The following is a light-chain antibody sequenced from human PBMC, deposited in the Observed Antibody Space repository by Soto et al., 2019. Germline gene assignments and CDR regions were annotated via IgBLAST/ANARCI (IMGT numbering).Light chain of an antibody. Sequence: QSVLTQPRSVSGSPGQSVTISCTGTSSDVGEYNYVSWYQQYPGKAPKLVIYDVSKRPSGVPDRFSGSKSGNTASLTISGLQAEDEVDYYCCSFAGSYTFWVFGGGTKLTVL. V-gene: IGLV2-11*02. J-gene: IGLJ3*02. CDR1: SSDVGEYNY. CDR3: CSFAGSYTFWV. CDR2: DVS.